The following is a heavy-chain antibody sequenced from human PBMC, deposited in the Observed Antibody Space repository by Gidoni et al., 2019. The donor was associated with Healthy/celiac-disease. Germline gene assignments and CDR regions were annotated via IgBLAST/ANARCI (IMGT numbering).Heavy chain of an antibody. CDR2: IWYDGITK. J-gene: IGHJ4*02. Sequence: QVPLVESEGGVVQPGRALRLSCAASGLTFSSYCMHWVRQDPGKGLEWVAVIWYDGITKYSADSVKGRFTISRDNSKNTLYLQMNSLRAEDTAVYYCASDLNWGAYYFDYWGQGTLVTVSS. CDR1: GLTFSSYC. D-gene: IGHD7-27*01. V-gene: IGHV3-33*01. CDR3: ASDLNWGAYYFDY.